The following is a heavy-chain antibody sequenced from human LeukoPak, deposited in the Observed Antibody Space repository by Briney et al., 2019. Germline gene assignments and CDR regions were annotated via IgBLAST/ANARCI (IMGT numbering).Heavy chain of an antibody. V-gene: IGHV1-18*01. J-gene: IGHJ4*02. CDR1: GYTFTSYG. D-gene: IGHD6-13*01. Sequence: GASVKVSCKASGYTFTSYGISWVRQAPGQGLEWMGWISAYNGNTNYAQKLQGRVTMTTDTSTSTAYMELRSLRSDDTGVYYCARDLLYSSSWAFDYWGQGTLVTVSS. CDR3: ARDLLYSSSWAFDY. CDR2: ISAYNGNT.